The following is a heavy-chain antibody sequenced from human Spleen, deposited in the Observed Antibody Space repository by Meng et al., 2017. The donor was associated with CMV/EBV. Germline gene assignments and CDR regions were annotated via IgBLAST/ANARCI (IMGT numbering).Heavy chain of an antibody. CDR3: ARVPARFWSGYLDY. D-gene: IGHD3-3*01. V-gene: IGHV4-34*01. CDR1: GGSFSDAF. Sequence: SETLSLTCAVYGGSFSDAFWTWIRQPPGKGLEWIGEISHSGTSNYNPSLKSRVAISVDTSKNQFSLRVTSVTAADTAVYYCARVPARFWSGYLDYWGQGTLVTVSS. J-gene: IGHJ4*02. CDR2: ISHSGTS.